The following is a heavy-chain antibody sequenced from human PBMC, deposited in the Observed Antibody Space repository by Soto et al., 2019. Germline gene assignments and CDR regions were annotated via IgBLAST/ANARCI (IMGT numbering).Heavy chain of an antibody. V-gene: IGHV3-21*01. CDR2: ISSSSSYT. D-gene: IGHD2-15*01. CDR1: GFTFSSYS. CDR3: ARKVVVVVAAGQRAFDI. J-gene: IGHJ3*02. Sequence: GGSLRLSCAASGFTFSSYSMNWVRQAPGKGLEWVSSISSSSSYTYYADSVKGRFTISRDNAKNSLYLQMNSLRAEDTAVYYCARKVVVVVAAGQRAFDIWGQGTMVTVSS.